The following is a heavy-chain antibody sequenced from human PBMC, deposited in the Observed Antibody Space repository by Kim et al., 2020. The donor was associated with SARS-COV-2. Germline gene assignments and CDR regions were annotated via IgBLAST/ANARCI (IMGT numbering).Heavy chain of an antibody. CDR1: GGSISSSSYY. D-gene: IGHD2-8*01. CDR3: AGVLRVYPGYYGMDV. J-gene: IGHJ6*02. V-gene: IGHV4-39*07. CDR2: IYYSGST. Sequence: SETLSLTCTVSGGSISSSSYYWGWIRQPPGKGLEWIGSIYYSGSTYYNPSLKSRVTISVDTSKNQFSLKLSTVTAADTAVYYCAGVLRVYPGYYGMDVWGQGTTVTVSS.